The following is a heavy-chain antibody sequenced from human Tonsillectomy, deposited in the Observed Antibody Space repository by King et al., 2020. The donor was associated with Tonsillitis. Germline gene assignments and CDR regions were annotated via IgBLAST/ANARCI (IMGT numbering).Heavy chain of an antibody. J-gene: IGHJ3*02. Sequence: VQLQESGPGLVKPSETLSLTCSVSGGSISRYYWSWIRQPPGKGLEWIGYIYYSGSTNYNPSLKSRVTISVDTSKNQFSLKLSSVTAADTAVYYCARSHDYYDSSGYYQIDAFDIWGQGTMVTVSS. V-gene: IGHV4-59*08. CDR1: GGSISRYY. CDR3: ARSHDYYDSSGYYQIDAFDI. D-gene: IGHD3-22*01. CDR2: IYYSGST.